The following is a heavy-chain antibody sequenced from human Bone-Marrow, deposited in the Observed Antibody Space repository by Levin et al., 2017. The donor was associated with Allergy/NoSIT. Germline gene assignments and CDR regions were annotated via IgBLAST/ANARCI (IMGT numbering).Heavy chain of an antibody. CDR3: ARTAVPLPYYFYMDV. CDR1: GDSFSRDYY. J-gene: IGHJ6*03. V-gene: IGHV4-38-2*01. Sequence: SETLSLTCAVSGDSFSRDYYWGWIRQPPGKGLEWIGAIFHSGSPYYNPSLKSRVTISIDTSKNQFSLELASVTAADTAVYYCARTAVPLPYYFYMDVWGKGTTVTVSS. CDR2: IFHSGSP. D-gene: IGHD4-17*01.